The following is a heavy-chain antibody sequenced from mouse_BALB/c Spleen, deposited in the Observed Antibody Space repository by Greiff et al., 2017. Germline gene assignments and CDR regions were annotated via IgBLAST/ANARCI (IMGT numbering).Heavy chain of an antibody. J-gene: IGHJ2*01. D-gene: IGHD1-3*01. CDR1: GFTFSSYA. CDR2: ISSGGSYT. Sequence: EVQLVESGGGLVKPGGSLKLSCAASGFTFSSYAMSWVRQTPEKRLEWVATISSGGSYTYYPDSVKGRFTISRDNAKNTLYLQMSSLRSEDTAMYYCARQLNGDYWGQGTTLTVSS. CDR3: ARQLNGDY. V-gene: IGHV5-9-3*01.